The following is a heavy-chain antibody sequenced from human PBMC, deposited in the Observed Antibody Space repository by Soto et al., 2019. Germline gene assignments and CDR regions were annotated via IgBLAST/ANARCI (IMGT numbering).Heavy chain of an antibody. CDR1: GYSITSGYY. J-gene: IGHJ6*02. V-gene: IGHV4-38-2*02. Sequence: SETLSLTCTVSGYSITSGYYWGWIRQPPGKGLEWIGSIYHSGSTYYNPSLKSRVTISVDTSNNQFSLKLSSVTAADTAVYYCARVKIAVAGTSTSYYYYYGMDVWGQGTTVTVSS. CDR3: ARVKIAVAGTSTSYYYYYGMDV. CDR2: IYHSGST. D-gene: IGHD6-19*01.